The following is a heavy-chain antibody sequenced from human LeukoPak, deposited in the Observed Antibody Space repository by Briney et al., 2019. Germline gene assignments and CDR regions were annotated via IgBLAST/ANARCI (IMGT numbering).Heavy chain of an antibody. CDR2: SALEDCET. D-gene: IGHD1-26*01. CDR3: ATAYGGNLVDF. Sequence: ASVKVSCKVSGYTITDLSMHWVPQAPGKGLEWAGSSALEDCETIYAQKFQGRVTMTEDTSTDTAYLEVSSLSSDDTAVYFCATAYGGNLVDFWGQGTLVTVSS. J-gene: IGHJ4*02. V-gene: IGHV1-24*01. CDR1: GYTITDLS.